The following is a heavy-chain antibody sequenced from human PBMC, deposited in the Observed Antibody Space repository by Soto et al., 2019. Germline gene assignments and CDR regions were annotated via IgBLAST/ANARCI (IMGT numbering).Heavy chain of an antibody. CDR2: ISYDGSNK. D-gene: IGHD3-9*01. CDR3: AKLRYFDWSSYNWFEY. Sequence: PGGSLRLSCAASGFTFSSYGMHWVRQAPGKGLEWVAVISYDGSNKYYADSVKGRFTISRDNSKNTLYLQMNSLRVEDTAVYYCAKLRYFDWSSYNWFEYWGQGTPVTVSS. V-gene: IGHV3-30*18. J-gene: IGHJ5*01. CDR1: GFTFSSYG.